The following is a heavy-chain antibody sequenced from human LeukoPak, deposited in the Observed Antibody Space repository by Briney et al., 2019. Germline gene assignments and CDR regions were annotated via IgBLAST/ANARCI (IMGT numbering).Heavy chain of an antibody. V-gene: IGHV3-NL1*01. CDR3: AKNGIVGATEY. CDR2: ITSDSSTR. J-gene: IGHJ4*02. D-gene: IGHD1-26*01. CDR1: GFTFSSYG. Sequence: GGSLRLSCAASGFTFSSYGMHWVRQAPGKGLEWVSYITSDSSTRFYADSVKGRFTISRDNSKNTLYLQMNSLRAEDTAVYYCAKNGIVGATEYWGQGTLVTVSS.